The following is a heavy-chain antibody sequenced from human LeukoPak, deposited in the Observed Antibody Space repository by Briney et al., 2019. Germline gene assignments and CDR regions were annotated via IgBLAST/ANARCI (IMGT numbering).Heavy chain of an antibody. V-gene: IGHV5-51*01. CDR2: IYPDESDT. CDR1: GYSFTTYL. CDR3: ARLYCSSSSCYRGSGYFFEY. J-gene: IGHJ4*02. Sequence: GESLKISCKGSGYSFTTYLLAWVRPMPGKGLEWMGIIYPDESDTRYSPSFQGQVTISADQSISTAYLQWSSLKGSDTAMYHCARLYCSSSSCYRGSGYFFEYWGQGTLGTVSS. D-gene: IGHD2-2*02.